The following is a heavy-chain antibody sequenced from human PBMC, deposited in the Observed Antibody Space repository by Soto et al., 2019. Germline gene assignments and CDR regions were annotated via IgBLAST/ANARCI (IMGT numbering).Heavy chain of an antibody. CDR2: ISNSGGHT. J-gene: IGHJ4*02. V-gene: IGHV3-11*03. CDR1: GFIFSDYY. CDR3: ARGYTDGYE. D-gene: IGHD5-18*01. Sequence: SLRLSCAASGFIFSDYYMSWIRQAPGKGLEWVSDISNSGGHTNYADSVKGRFTISRDNAKDSLYLQMNSLRAEDTAVYFFARGYTDGYEWGQGTLVTVSS.